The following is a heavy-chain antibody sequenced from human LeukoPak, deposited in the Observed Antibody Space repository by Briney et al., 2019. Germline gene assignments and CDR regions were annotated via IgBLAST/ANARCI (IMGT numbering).Heavy chain of an antibody. J-gene: IGHJ4*02. CDR2: IDSSSSFI. CDR1: GFTFINYG. D-gene: IGHD6-13*01. Sequence: PGGSLRLSCAASGFTFINYGMHWVRQAPGKGLEWVSSIDSSSSFIYYADSVKGRFTISRDNAKNSLYLQMNSLRAEDTAVYYCAKKGSRIAAAGPYFDYWGQGTLVTVSS. V-gene: IGHV3-21*01. CDR3: AKKGSRIAAAGPYFDY.